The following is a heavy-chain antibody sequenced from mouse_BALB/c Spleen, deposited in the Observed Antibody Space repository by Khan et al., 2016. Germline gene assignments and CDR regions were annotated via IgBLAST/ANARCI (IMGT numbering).Heavy chain of an antibody. CDR2: IDPENGDT. Sequence: VQLQQSGAELVRSGASVKLSCTASVFSIKDYYMHWVRQRPEQGLEWIGWIDPENGDTEYAPKFQGKATMTADTSSNAAYLQFSSLTSEDSAVYYCNAIYYGSDVYFDYWGQGTTLTVSS. CDR3: NAIYYGSDVYFDY. CDR1: VFSIKDYY. D-gene: IGHD1-1*01. V-gene: IGHV14-4*02. J-gene: IGHJ2*01.